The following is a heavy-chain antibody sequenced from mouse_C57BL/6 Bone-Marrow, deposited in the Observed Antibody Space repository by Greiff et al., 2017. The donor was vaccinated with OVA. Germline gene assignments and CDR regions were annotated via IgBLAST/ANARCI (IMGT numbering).Heavy chain of an antibody. CDR2: IDPETGGT. CDR1: GYTFTDYE. J-gene: IGHJ4*01. CDR3: TRREEDGMDY. Sequence: QVQLQQSGAELVRPGASVTLSCKASGYTFTDYEMHWVKQTPVHGLEWIGAIDPETGGTAYNQKFKGKAILTADKSSSTAYMELRSLTSEDSAVYYCTRREEDGMDYWGQGTSVTVSS. V-gene: IGHV1-15*01.